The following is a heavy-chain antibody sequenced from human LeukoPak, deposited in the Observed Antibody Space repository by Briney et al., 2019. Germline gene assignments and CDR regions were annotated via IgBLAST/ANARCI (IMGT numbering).Heavy chain of an antibody. CDR1: GFTFNSYA. Sequence: PGGSVSLSYAASGFTFNSYAMVGVREPPERGLEGVSSITDNGINTYYADSVKGRFTISRDNSKNTLYLQMNSLRAEDAAVYYCAKGLRGNYDYWGQGTLVTVSS. D-gene: IGHD1-26*01. CDR2: ITDNGINT. CDR3: AKGLRGNYDY. V-gene: IGHV3-23*01. J-gene: IGHJ4*02.